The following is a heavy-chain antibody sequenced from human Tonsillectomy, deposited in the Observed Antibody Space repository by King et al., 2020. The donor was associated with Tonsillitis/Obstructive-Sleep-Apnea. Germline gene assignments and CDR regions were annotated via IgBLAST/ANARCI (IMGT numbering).Heavy chain of an antibody. CDR3: ARGNLDYYGSGSYYSDY. Sequence: VQLQQWGAGLLKPSETLSLPCAVYGGSFSGYYWSWLRQPPGKGLEWIGEINHSGSTNYNPSLKSRVTISVDTSKNQFSLKLSSVTAADTAVYYCARGNLDYYGSGSYYSDYWGQGTLVTVSS. V-gene: IGHV4-34*01. CDR2: INHSGST. CDR1: GGSFSGYY. J-gene: IGHJ4*02. D-gene: IGHD3-10*01.